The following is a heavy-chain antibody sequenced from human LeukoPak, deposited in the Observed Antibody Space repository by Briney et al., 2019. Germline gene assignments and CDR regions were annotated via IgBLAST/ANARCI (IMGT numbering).Heavy chain of an antibody. D-gene: IGHD3-9*01. V-gene: IGHV3-74*01. CDR2: INTEGSST. CDR1: GFTFRTHW. Sequence: GGSLSLACAPAGFTFRTHWMQWVRHAPGEGRMWVSRINTEGSSTIYADSVKGRFTISRDKAPNTLYLQMNSPRAEDTATYYCARDFDRSSFDYWGQGTLVTVSS. J-gene: IGHJ4*02. CDR3: ARDFDRSSFDY.